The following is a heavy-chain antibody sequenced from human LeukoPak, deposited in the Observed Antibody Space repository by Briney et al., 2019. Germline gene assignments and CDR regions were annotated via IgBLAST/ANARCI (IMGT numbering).Heavy chain of an antibody. D-gene: IGHD3-10*01. CDR3: ASRGFYGSGSYSTPPDY. CDR2: IYYSGST. J-gene: IGHJ4*02. CDR1: GGSVSSGSYY. V-gene: IGHV4-61*01. Sequence: PSETLSLTCTVSGGSVSSGSYYWSWIRQPPGKGLEWIGYIYYSGSTNYNPSLKSRVTISVDTSKNQFSLKLSSVTAADTAVYYCASRGFYGSGSYSTPPDYWGQGTLVTVSS.